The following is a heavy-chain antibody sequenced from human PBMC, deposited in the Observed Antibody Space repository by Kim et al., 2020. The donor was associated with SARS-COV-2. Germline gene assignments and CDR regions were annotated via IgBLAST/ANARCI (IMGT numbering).Heavy chain of an antibody. CDR1: GGSISSGGYY. Sequence: SETLSLTCTVSGGSISSGGYYWSWIRQHPGKGLEWIGYIYYSGSTYYNPSLKSRVTISVDTSKNQFSLKLSSVTAADTAVYYCARDRPGGSHDYGPHSSQGYGMDVWGQGTTVTVSS. V-gene: IGHV4-31*03. CDR2: IYYSGST. J-gene: IGHJ6*02. D-gene: IGHD4-17*01. CDR3: ARDRPGGSHDYGPHSSQGYGMDV.